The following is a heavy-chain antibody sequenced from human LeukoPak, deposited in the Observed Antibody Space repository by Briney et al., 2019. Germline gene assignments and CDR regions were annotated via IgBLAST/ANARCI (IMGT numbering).Heavy chain of an antibody. V-gene: IGHV3-66*01. CDR3: ARTRGDYGDYAGY. D-gene: IGHD4-17*01. J-gene: IGHJ4*02. CDR2: IYSGGST. Sequence: GGSLRLSCAASGFTVSSSYMSWVRQAPGKGLEWVSVIYSGGSTYYADSVKGRFTISRDNAKNSLYLQMNSLRAEDTAVYYCARTRGDYGDYAGYWGQGTLVTVSS. CDR1: GFTVSSSY.